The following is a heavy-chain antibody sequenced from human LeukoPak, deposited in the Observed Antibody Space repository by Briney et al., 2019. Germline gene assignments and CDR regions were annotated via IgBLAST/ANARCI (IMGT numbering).Heavy chain of an antibody. CDR3: ASLRRYYYDSSGYPSGYYFDY. D-gene: IGHD3-22*01. Sequence: PSETLSLTCTVSGGSISSGSYYWSWIRQPAGKGLEWIGRIYTSGSTNYNPSLKSRVTISVDTSKNQFSLRLSSVTAADTAVYYCASLRRYYYDSSGYPSGYYFDYWGQGTLVTVSS. V-gene: IGHV4-61*02. CDR2: IYTSGST. J-gene: IGHJ4*02. CDR1: GGSISSGSYY.